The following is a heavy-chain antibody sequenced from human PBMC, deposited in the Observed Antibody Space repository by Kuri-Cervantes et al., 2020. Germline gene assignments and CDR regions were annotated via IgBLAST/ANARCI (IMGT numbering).Heavy chain of an antibody. CDR2: ISYDGSNK. D-gene: IGHD3-22*01. Sequence: GGSLRLSCAASGFSFDTYFMAWVRQAPGKGLEWVAVISYDGSNKYYADSVKGRFTISRDNSKNTLYLQMNSLRAEDTAVYYCAKGWGYITMIVPFDYWGQGTLVTVSS. CDR3: AKGWGYITMIVPFDY. V-gene: IGHV3-30*18. CDR1: GFSFDTYF. J-gene: IGHJ4*02.